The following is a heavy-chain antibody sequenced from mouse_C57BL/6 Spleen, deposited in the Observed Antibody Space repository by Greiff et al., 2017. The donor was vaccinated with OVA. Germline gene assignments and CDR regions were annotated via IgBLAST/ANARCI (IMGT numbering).Heavy chain of an antibody. CDR2: INYDGSST. CDR3: VREDSSGPLFDY. V-gene: IGHV5-16*01. CDR1: GFTFSDYY. Sequence: DVKLVESEGGLVQPGSSMELSCTASGFTFSDYYMAWVRQVPEKGLEWVANINYDGSSTYYLDSLKSRFIISRDNAKNILYLQMSSLKSEDTATYYCVREDSSGPLFDYWGQGTTLTVSS. D-gene: IGHD3-2*02. J-gene: IGHJ2*01.